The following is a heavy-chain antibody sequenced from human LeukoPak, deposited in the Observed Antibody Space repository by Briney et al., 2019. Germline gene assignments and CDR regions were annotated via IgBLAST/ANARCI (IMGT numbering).Heavy chain of an antibody. J-gene: IGHJ4*02. Sequence: GGSLRLSCAASGFTFSSYAMSWVRQAPEKGLEWVSTISGSGGSTYYADSVKGRFTISRDNSKNTLYLQMNGLRAEDTAVYYCAKDLAGVVGATNDYWGQGTLVTVSS. D-gene: IGHD1-26*01. CDR3: AKDLAGVVGATNDY. CDR2: ISGSGGST. CDR1: GFTFSSYA. V-gene: IGHV3-23*01.